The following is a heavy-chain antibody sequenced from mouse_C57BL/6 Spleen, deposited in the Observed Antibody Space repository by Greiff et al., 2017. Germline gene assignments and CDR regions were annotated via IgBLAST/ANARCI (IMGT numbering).Heavy chain of an antibody. CDR3: ARGYYDYAWFAY. CDR1: GFNIKDYY. Sequence: VQLKQSGAELVKPGASVKLSCTASGFNIKDYYMHWVKQRTERGLEWIGRIDPEDGKTKYAPKFQGKATITADTSSNTAYLQLSSLTSEDTAVYYCARGYYDYAWFAYWGQGTLVTVSA. CDR2: IDPEDGKT. J-gene: IGHJ3*01. V-gene: IGHV14-2*01. D-gene: IGHD2-4*01.